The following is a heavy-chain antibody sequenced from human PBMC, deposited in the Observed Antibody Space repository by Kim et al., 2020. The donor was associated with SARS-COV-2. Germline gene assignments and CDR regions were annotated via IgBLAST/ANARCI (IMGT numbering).Heavy chain of an antibody. Sequence: IYYADSVKGRFTISRDNAKNSLYLQMNSLRAEDTAVYYCARDTQHDAFDIWGQGTMVTVSS. CDR3: ARDTQHDAFDI. D-gene: IGHD6-13*01. J-gene: IGHJ3*02. CDR2: I. V-gene: IGHV3-11*01.